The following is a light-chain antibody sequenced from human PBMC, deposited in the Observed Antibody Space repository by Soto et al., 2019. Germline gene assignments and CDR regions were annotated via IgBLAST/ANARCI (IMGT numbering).Light chain of an antibody. CDR2: DST. Sequence: EIVMTQSPATLSVTPGERATLSCRASQRVSSNLAWYQQKPGQAPRLLVYDSTLRANGVPDRFGGSRSGTEFTLTINNLEPEDFAVYYCQQRNVWPPITFGQGTRPEI. V-gene: IGKV3D-15*03. CDR1: QRVSSN. J-gene: IGKJ5*01. CDR3: QQRNVWPPIT.